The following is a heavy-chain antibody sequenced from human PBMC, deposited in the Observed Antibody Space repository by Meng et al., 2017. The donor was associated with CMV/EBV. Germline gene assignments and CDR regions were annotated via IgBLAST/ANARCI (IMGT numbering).Heavy chain of an antibody. CDR3: ASRKWVTVTLYYYYGMDV. CDR2: INHSGST. Sequence: SETLSLTCAVYGGSFSGYYWSWIRQPPGKGLEWIGEINHSGSTNYNPSPKSRVTISVDTSKNQFSLKLSSVTAADTAVYYCASRKWVTVTLYYYYGMDVWGQGTTVTVSS. CDR1: GGSFSGYY. V-gene: IGHV4-34*01. D-gene: IGHD4-23*01. J-gene: IGHJ6*02.